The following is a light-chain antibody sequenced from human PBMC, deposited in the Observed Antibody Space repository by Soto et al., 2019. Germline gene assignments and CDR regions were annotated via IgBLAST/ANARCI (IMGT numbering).Light chain of an antibody. Sequence: EIVMTQSPATLSVSPGERATLSCRASQSVNSHLAWYQHKPGQAPRLLIYGASTRATGIPARFSGSGSGTDFTLTISSLEPEDFAVYYCQQRSNWLITFGQGTRLEIK. CDR2: GAS. V-gene: IGKV3-11*01. CDR3: QQRSNWLIT. J-gene: IGKJ5*01. CDR1: QSVNSH.